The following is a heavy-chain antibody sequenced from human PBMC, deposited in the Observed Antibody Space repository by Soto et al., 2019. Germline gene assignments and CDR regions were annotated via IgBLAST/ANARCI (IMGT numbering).Heavy chain of an antibody. CDR2: ISAYNGNT. CDR1: GYTFTSYG. D-gene: IGHD6-13*01. Sequence: ASVKVSCRASGYTFTSYGSSWVRQAPGQGLEWMGWISAYNGNTNYAQKLQGRVTMTTDTSTSTAYMELRSLRSDDTAVYYCARDLSSSWYSPGAGWFDPCGQGTLVAVCS. J-gene: IGHJ5*02. V-gene: IGHV1-18*01. CDR3: ARDLSSSWYSPGAGWFDP.